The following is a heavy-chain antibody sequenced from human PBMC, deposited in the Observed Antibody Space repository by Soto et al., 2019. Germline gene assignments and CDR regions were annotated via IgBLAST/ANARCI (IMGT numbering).Heavy chain of an antibody. CDR1: GYTFTSYA. V-gene: IGHV1-3*01. Sequence: ASVKVSCKASGYTFTSYAMHWVRQAPGQRLEWMGWINAGNGNTKYSQKFQGRVTITRDTSASTAYMELSSLRSEDTAVYYCARDRSPVVTGWFDPWGQGTLVTVSS. D-gene: IGHD2-15*01. J-gene: IGHJ5*02. CDR3: ARDRSPVVTGWFDP. CDR2: INAGNGNT.